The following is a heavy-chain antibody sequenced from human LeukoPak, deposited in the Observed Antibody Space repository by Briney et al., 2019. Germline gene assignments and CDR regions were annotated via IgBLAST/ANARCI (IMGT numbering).Heavy chain of an antibody. CDR1: GYTFTGYY. CDR2: INPNSGVT. V-gene: IGHV1-2*02. CDR3: AKQGNYFGSGSYYGTWFDF. D-gene: IGHD3-10*01. J-gene: IGHJ5*01. Sequence: ASVKVSCKASGYTFTGYYIHWVRQAPGQGLEWMGWINPNSGVTNYAQKFQGRVTMTRDTSISTAYMELGSLRSEDTAVYYCAKQGNYFGSGSYYGTWFDFWGQGNLVTVSS.